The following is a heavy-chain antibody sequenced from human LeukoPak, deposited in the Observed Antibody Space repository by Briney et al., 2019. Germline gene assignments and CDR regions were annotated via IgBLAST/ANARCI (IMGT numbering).Heavy chain of an antibody. V-gene: IGHV4-59*01. J-gene: IGHJ4*02. D-gene: IGHD3-10*01. Sequence: PSQTLSLTCTVSGGSISSYYWSWIRQPPGKGLEWIGYIYYSGSTNYNPSLKSRVTISVGTSKNQFSLKLSSVTAADTAVYYCARGAGSHGYYFDYWGQGTLVTVSS. CDR2: IYYSGST. CDR3: ARGAGSHGYYFDY. CDR1: GGSISSYY.